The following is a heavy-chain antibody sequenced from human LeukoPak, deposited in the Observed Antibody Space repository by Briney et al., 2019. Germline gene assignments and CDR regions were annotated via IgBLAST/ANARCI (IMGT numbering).Heavy chain of an antibody. J-gene: IGHJ2*01. CDR2: IYYSGST. CDR3: ARQLPPTVVIRWYFDL. V-gene: IGHV4-39*01. Sequence: SETLSLTCAVYGGSFSSYYWGWIRQPPGKGLEWIGSIYYSGSTYYNPSLKSRVTISVDTSKNQFSLKLSSVTAADTVVYYCARQLPPTVVIRWYFDLWGRGTLVTVSS. D-gene: IGHD1-26*01. CDR1: GGSFSSYY.